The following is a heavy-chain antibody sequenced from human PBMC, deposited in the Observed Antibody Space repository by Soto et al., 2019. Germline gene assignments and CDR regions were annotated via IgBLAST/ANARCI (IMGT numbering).Heavy chain of an antibody. CDR2: IYISGST. Sequence: PSETLSLTCTVSGGSISSYSWSWIRQPAGKGLEWIGRIYISGSTNYNPSLKSRVTMSVDTSKNQFSLKLSSVTAADTAVYYCARGYYDYVWGRYRYDAFDIWGQGTMVTVS. J-gene: IGHJ3*02. V-gene: IGHV4-4*07. D-gene: IGHD3-16*02. CDR1: GGSISSYS. CDR3: ARGYYDYVWGRYRYDAFDI.